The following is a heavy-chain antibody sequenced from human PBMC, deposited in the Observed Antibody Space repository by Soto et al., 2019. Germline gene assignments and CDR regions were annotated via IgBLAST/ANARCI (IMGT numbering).Heavy chain of an antibody. CDR3: ARRGVLPDY. CDR1: GYTFTNYG. Sequence: QVQLVQSGTEVKKPGASVKVSCKASGYTFTNYGITWVRQAPGQGLEWMGWISADNGVTNYAQKLQGRVTMTTDTATSTGYMELRNLRSDDTAVYYCARRGVLPDYWDQGTLVTVSS. D-gene: IGHD3-10*01. V-gene: IGHV1-18*01. CDR2: ISADNGVT. J-gene: IGHJ4*02.